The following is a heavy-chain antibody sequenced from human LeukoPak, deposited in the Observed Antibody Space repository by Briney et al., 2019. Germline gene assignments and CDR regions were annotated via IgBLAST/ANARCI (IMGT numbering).Heavy chain of an antibody. CDR2: ISSSSSYI. Sequence: GGSLRLSCAASGFTFSSYSMNWVRQAPGKGLEWVSSISSSSSYIYYADSVKGRFTISEDNAKNSLYLQMNSLRAEDTAVYYCARAITGSWFDPWGQGTLVTVSS. J-gene: IGHJ5*02. CDR3: ARAITGSWFDP. D-gene: IGHD1-14*01. CDR1: GFTFSSYS. V-gene: IGHV3-21*01.